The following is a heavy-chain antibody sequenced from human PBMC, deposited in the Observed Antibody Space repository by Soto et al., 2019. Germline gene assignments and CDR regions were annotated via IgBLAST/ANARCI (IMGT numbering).Heavy chain of an antibody. CDR1: GYTFTGYY. V-gene: IGHV1-2*02. Sequence: ASVKVSCKASGYTFTGYYMHWVRQAPGQGLEWMGWINPNSGGTNYAQKFQGRVTMTRDTSISTAYMELSRLRSDDTAVYYCARTVVVATPGDVDYRGQGPLGTVSS. CDR3: ARTVVVATPGDVDY. D-gene: IGHD2-15*01. CDR2: INPNSGGT. J-gene: IGHJ4*02.